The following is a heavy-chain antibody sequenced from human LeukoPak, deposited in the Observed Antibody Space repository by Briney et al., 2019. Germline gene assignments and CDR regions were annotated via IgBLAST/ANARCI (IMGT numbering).Heavy chain of an antibody. CDR1: GGSINSGGYY. J-gene: IGHJ4*02. CDR2: IYYSGST. CDR3: ARDHLGSNYFDY. D-gene: IGHD2-15*01. V-gene: IGHV4-31*03. Sequence: PSETLSLTCTVSGGSINSGGYYWSWIRQHPGKGLEWIGYIYYSGSTYYNPSLKSRVTISVDTSKNQFSLKLSSVTAADTAVYYCARDHLGSNYFDYWGQGTLVTVSS.